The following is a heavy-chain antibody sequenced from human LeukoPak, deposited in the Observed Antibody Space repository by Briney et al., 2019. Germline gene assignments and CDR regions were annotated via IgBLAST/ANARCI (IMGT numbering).Heavy chain of an antibody. J-gene: IGHJ1*01. CDR1: GYNFTIYW. V-gene: IGHV5-51*01. Sequence: GASLQISCKGSGYNFTIYWIGWVRQMPGKGLEWMVVIYPGDSDTRYSPSFQGQVTISVDKSNSTAYLQWSSLKASDTAMYYCARRDYTSGRTYFHHWGQGTLVTVSS. D-gene: IGHD6-19*01. CDR2: IYPGDSDT. CDR3: ARRDYTSGRTYFHH.